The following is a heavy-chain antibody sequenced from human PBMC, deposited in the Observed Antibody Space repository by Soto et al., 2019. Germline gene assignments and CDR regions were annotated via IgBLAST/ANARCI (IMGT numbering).Heavy chain of an antibody. CDR1: GFTFSSYW. V-gene: IGHV3-74*01. J-gene: IGHJ3*02. Sequence: EVQLVESGGGLVQPGGSLRLSCEASGFTFSSYWMHWVRQAPGKGLVWVSRTNSDGSTTSYADSVKGRFTASRDNAKNTLYLHMNSLRAEDTAVYYCARDMPDPSRAFDIWGQGTMASVSS. CDR2: TNSDGSTT. D-gene: IGHD2-2*01. CDR3: ARDMPDPSRAFDI.